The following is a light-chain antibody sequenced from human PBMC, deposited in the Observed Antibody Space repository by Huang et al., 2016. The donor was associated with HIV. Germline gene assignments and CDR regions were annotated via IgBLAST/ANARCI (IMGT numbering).Light chain of an antibody. CDR1: PSVSSY. CDR2: GES. CDR3: QQRSNWPGIT. J-gene: IGKJ3*01. Sequence: EIVLTQSPATLSLSPGERATLSCRASPSVSSYLAWYQQKPGQAPRPLIYGESNRATGITARFSGSGSGKDFTLTISSLEPEDFAVYYCQQRSNWPGITFGPGTKVDIK. V-gene: IGKV3-11*01.